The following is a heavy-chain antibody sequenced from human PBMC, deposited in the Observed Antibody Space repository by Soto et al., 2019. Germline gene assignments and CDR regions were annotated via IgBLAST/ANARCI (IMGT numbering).Heavy chain of an antibody. D-gene: IGHD2-15*01. Sequence: GGSLRLFCAASGFTFSSYALHWVRQAPGKGLEWVAVISYGGSNKYYADSVKGRFTISRDNAKNSLYLQMNSLRAEDTAVFYCVRGRIEYCSGGSCWTDAFDIWGQGTMVTVSS. J-gene: IGHJ3*02. V-gene: IGHV3-30*04. CDR3: VRGRIEYCSGGSCWTDAFDI. CDR1: GFTFSSYA. CDR2: ISYGGSNK.